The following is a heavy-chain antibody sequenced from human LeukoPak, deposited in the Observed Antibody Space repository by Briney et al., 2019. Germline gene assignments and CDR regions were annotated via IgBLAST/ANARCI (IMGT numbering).Heavy chain of an antibody. CDR1: GFAVSTNY. CDR3: AREYSSSSGRSFDY. V-gene: IGHV3-53*01. J-gene: IGHJ4*02. CDR2: LYSDGST. Sequence: GGSLRLSCAASGFAVSTNYMSWVRQAPGKGLEWVSILYSDGSTYYADSVKGRFTISRDNAKNSLYLQMNSLRAEDTAVYYCAREYSSSSGRSFDYWGQGTLVTVSS. D-gene: IGHD6-6*01.